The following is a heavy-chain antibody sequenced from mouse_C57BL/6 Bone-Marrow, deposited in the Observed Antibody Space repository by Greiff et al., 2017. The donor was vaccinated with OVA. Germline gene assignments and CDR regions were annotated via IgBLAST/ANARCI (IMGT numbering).Heavy chain of an antibody. J-gene: IGHJ3*01. CDR2: IYPRDGGT. D-gene: IGHD2-4*01. CDR1: GYTFTDHT. V-gene: IGHV1-78*01. Sequence: QVQLQQSDAELVKPGASVKISCKVSGYTFTDHTIHWMKQRPEQGLEWMGYIYPRDGGTKYNEKFKGKATLTADKSYSTAYMQLNRLTSEDAAVYFSALYYDYDGFDYWGQGTLVTVSA. CDR3: ALYYDYDGFDY.